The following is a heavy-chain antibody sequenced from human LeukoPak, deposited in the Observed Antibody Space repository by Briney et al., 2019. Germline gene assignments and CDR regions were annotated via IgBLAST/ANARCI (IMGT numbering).Heavy chain of an antibody. J-gene: IGHJ5*02. D-gene: IGHD2-2*01. CDR3: ARDLSPHCRSTSCLTWFAP. V-gene: IGHV1-18*01. Sequence: ASVKVSCKASGYTFTSYGISWVRQAPGQGLEWMGWISAYNGNTNYAQKLQGRVTMTTDTSTSTAYTELRSLRSDDTAVYYCARDLSPHCRSTSCLTWFAPWGQGTLVTVSS. CDR2: ISAYNGNT. CDR1: GYTFTSYG.